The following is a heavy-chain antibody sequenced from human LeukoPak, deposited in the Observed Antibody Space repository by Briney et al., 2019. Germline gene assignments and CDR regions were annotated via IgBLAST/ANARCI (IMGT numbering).Heavy chain of an antibody. CDR2: IIPIFGTA. CDR3: ARDPPRIVGATSYYYYGMDV. V-gene: IGHV1-69*13. J-gene: IGHJ6*02. Sequence: SVTVSFMASGGTFIIYAISWVRQAPGQGLEWMGGIIPIFGTANYAQKFQGRVTISADESTSTAYMELSSLRSEDTAVYYWARDPPRIVGATSYYYYGMDVWGQGTTVTVSS. CDR1: GGTFIIYA. D-gene: IGHD1-26*01.